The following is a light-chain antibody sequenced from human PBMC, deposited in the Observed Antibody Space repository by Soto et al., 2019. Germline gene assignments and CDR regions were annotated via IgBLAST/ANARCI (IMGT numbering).Light chain of an antibody. CDR2: EGY. Sequence: QSVLTQPASVSGSPGQSITIACTGTSSDIGSYNLVSWYQQHPDKAPKLMIYEGYKRPSGVSNLFSGSKSGNTASLTISGLQADDEAHYYCCSYAGSGIFVFGGGTKLTVL. CDR3: CSYAGSGIFV. J-gene: IGLJ2*01. V-gene: IGLV2-23*03. CDR1: SSDIGSYNL.